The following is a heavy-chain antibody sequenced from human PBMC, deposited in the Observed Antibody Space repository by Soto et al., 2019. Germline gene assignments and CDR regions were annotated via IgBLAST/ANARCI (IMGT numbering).Heavy chain of an antibody. CDR2: ISGSGGST. CDR3: AKAPLLYSGYDNYYYYYYYMDV. CDR1: GFTFSSYA. J-gene: IGHJ6*03. Sequence: GGSLRLSCAASGFTFSSYAMSWVRQAPGKGLEWVSAISGSGGSTYYADSVKGRFTISRDNSKNTLYLQMNSLRAEETAVYYCAKAPLLYSGYDNYYYYYYYMDVWGKGTTVTVSS. D-gene: IGHD5-12*01. V-gene: IGHV3-23*01.